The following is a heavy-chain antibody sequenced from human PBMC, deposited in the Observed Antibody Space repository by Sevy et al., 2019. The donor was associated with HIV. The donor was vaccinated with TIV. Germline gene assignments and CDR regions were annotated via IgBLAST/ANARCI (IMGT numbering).Heavy chain of an antibody. V-gene: IGHV3-30-3*01. CDR1: GFTFSSYA. D-gene: IGHD3-10*01. CDR2: ISYDGSNK. Sequence: GGSLRLSCAASGFTFSSYAMHWVRQAPGKGLEWVAVISYDGSNKYYADSVKGRFTISRDNSKNTLYLQMNSLRAEDTAVYYCARQGMVRGFDYWGQGTLVTVSS. J-gene: IGHJ4*02. CDR3: ARQGMVRGFDY.